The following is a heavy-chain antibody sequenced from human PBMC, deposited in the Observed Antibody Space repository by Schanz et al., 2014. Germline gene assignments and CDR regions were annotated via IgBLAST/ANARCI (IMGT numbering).Heavy chain of an antibody. D-gene: IGHD3-16*01. CDR3: ARGTPFRCDY. V-gene: IGHV3-74*02. CDR2: INSDGRST. CDR1: GFTFNDYW. Sequence: EVQLVESGGGLVKPGGSLRLSCAASGFTFNDYWMHWVRQAPGKGLVWVSRINSDGRSTNYADSVKGRFSISRDNARNTLHLQMSSLRAEDTAVYYCARGTPFRCDYWGQGTLVTVSS. J-gene: IGHJ4*02.